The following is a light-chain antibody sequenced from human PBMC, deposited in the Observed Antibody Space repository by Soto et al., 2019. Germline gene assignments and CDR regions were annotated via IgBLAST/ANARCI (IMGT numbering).Light chain of an antibody. V-gene: IGKV2-30*02. J-gene: IGKJ5*01. CDR3: MQGTHLPIT. Sequence: DVVRTQSPLSLPVTLGQPASISCRPNQSLQHSDGIAYFSWFQQRPGRSPRRXIYKVSNRASGVTARFSGSGSGTDFALKISRVEAEDVGVYYCMQGTHLPITFGQGTRLAI. CDR2: KVS. CDR1: QSLQHSDGIAY.